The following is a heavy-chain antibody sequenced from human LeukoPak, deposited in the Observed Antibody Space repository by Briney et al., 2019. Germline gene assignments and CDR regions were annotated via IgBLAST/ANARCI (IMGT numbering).Heavy chain of an antibody. CDR3: ARADYYYGSGSYYIGNWFDP. V-gene: IGHV4-34*01. CDR2: INHSGST. CDR1: GGSFSGYY. D-gene: IGHD3-10*01. J-gene: IGHJ5*02. Sequence: SETLSLTCAVYGGSFSGYYWSWIRQPPGKGLEWIGEINHSGSTNYNPSLKSRVTISVDTSKNQFSLKLSSVTAADTAVYYCARADYYYGSGSYYIGNWFDPWGQGTLVTVSS.